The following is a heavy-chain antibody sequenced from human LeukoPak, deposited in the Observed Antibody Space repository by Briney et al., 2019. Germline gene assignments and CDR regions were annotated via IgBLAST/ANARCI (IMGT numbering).Heavy chain of an antibody. CDR1: GLTFSGYA. D-gene: IGHD3-10*01. V-gene: IGHV3-23*01. Sequence: GGSLRLSCAASGLTFSGYAMSWVRQAPGKGLEWVSTISASGGGTYYADSVKGRFTISRDSSENTLYLQMHSLRAEDTAVYYCAKDGRGSSMDVWGKGTTVTVSS. CDR3: AKDGRGSSMDV. CDR2: ISASGGGT. J-gene: IGHJ6*03.